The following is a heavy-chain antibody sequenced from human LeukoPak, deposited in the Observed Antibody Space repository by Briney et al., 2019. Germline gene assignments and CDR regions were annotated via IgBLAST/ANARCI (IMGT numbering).Heavy chain of an antibody. Sequence: GGSLRLSCAASGFTFSSYGMHWVRQAPGKGLEWVAVIWYDGSNKYYADSVKGRFTISRDNSKNTLYLQMNSLRAEDTAVYYCASAQTTVTTFFPWGQGTLVTVSS. J-gene: IGHJ5*02. D-gene: IGHD4-17*01. CDR3: ASAQTTVTTFFP. CDR1: GFTFSSYG. V-gene: IGHV3-33*01. CDR2: IWYDGSNK.